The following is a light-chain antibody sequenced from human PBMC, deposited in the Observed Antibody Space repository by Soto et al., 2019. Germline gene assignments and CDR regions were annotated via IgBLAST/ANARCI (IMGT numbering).Light chain of an antibody. Sequence: DIQMTQSPSTLPASVGDRVTITCRASQSINSWLAWYQQTPGKAPKLLIYKASSLESGVPSRFSGSGSGTEFTLTISSLQPDDFATYYCQQYNSYSRTFGQGTKVEIK. CDR3: QQYNSYSRT. CDR1: QSINSW. V-gene: IGKV1-5*03. J-gene: IGKJ1*01. CDR2: KAS.